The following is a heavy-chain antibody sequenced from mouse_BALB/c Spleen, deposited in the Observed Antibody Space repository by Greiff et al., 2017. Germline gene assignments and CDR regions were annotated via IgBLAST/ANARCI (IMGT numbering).Heavy chain of an antibody. J-gene: IGHJ1*01. D-gene: IGHD2-1*01. CDR3: ARERELRYFDV. V-gene: IGHV2-9*02. CDR1: GFSLTSYG. Sequence: QVQLQESGPGLVAPSQSLSITCTVSGFSLTSYGVHWVRQPPGKGLEWLGVIWAGGSTNYNSALMSRLSISKDNSKSQVFLKMNSLQTDDTAMYYCARERELRYFDVWGAGTTVTVSS. CDR2: IWAGGST.